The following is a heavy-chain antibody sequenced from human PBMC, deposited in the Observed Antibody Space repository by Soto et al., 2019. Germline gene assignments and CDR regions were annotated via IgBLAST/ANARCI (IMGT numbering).Heavy chain of an antibody. CDR1: GNTFTNFG. CDR2: ISPYTDNT. D-gene: IGHD2-2*01. V-gene: IGHV1-18*01. J-gene: IGHJ5*02. CDR3: AKVIPVAEAWLHP. Sequence: QGQLVQSGVEVKKPGASVKVSCSASGNTFTNFGVTWVRQAPGQGLEWMGWISPYTDNTSYAQKFQGRVTMTIDTSTNTAYLYLRSLTSDDPALKYCAKVIPVAEAWLHPWGQGTMGNVSS.